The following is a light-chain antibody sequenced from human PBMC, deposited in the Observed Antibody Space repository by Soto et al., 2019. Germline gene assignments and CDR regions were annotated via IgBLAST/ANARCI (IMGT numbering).Light chain of an antibody. V-gene: IGLV2-14*01. CDR3: SSSTTSSSL. Sequence: QSALTQPASVSGSPGQSITISCTGTSSDIGGYNFVSWYQQHPGKAPKVVIYEVSNRPSGVSNRFSGSKSGNTASLTISGLQAEDEADYYCSSSTTSSSLFGTGTKLTV. J-gene: IGLJ1*01. CDR2: EVS. CDR1: SSDIGGYNF.